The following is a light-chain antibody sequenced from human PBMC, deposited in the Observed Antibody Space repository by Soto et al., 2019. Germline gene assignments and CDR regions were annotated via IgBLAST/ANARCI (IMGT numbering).Light chain of an antibody. CDR2: DVS. J-gene: IGLJ2*01. V-gene: IGLV2-14*03. Sequence: QSALTQPASVSGSPGQSITISCTGTSSDVGGYNYVSWYQQYPGKAPKLMIYDVSKRPSGVPDRFSGSKSGNTASLTISGLQAEDEADYYCCSYAGLFGGGTKLTVL. CDR1: SSDVGGYNY. CDR3: CSYAGL.